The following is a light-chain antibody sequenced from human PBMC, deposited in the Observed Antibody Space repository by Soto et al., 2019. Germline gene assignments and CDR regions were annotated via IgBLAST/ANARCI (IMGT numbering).Light chain of an antibody. CDR2: GAS. CDR1: ENVRTF. CDR3: QQHSNWPPWT. Sequence: EVVLTQSPATLSLSPGERATLSCRASENVRTFVDWYQQKPGQAPRLLIYGASNRATGIPARFSGSGSGTDFTHTISDLEPDEFAVYYCQQHSNWPPWTFGQGTRVEIQ. V-gene: IGKV3-11*01. J-gene: IGKJ1*01.